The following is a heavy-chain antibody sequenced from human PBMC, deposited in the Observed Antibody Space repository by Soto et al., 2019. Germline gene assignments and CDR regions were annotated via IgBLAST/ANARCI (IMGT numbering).Heavy chain of an antibody. CDR3: ARLPHTICGRPSWSSDP. Sequence: SETLSLTCTVSGGSISSYYWSWIRQPPGKGLEWIGYIYYSGSTNYNPSLKSRVTISVDTSKNQFSLKLSSVTAADTAVYYCARLPHTICGRPSWSSDPWGQGTLLTVSS. CDR1: GGSISSYY. V-gene: IGHV4-59*01. CDR2: IYYSGST. D-gene: IGHD3-3*01. J-gene: IGHJ5*02.